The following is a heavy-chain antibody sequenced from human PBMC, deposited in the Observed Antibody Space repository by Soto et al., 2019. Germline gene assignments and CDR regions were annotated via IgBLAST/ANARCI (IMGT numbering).Heavy chain of an antibody. J-gene: IGHJ4*02. V-gene: IGHV2-5*01. D-gene: IGHD6-19*01. CDR2: IYWNDDK. CDR3: AHRPSGWYLFDY. Sequence: SGPTLVNPIQTLTLTCTFSGFSLSTSGVGVGWIRQPPGKALEWLALIYWNDDKRYSPSLKSRLTITKDTCKNQVVLTMTNMDPVDTATYYCAHRPSGWYLFDYWGQGTLVTVSS. CDR1: GFSLSTSGVG.